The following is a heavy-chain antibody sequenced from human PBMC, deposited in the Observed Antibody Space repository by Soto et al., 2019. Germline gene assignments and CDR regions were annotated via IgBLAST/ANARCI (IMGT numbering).Heavy chain of an antibody. V-gene: IGHV3-15*01. D-gene: IGHD3-22*01. J-gene: IGHJ4*01. CDR1: GFSFSGYT. CDR3: TTDSHFTMKLVRFDY. CDR2: INGGGGTT. Sequence: GGSLRLSCAASGFSFSGYTMTWVRQAQGKGLEWISGINGGGGTTDFAAPVKGRFAISRDDSRNMVYFQMNSLEIEDTAVYYCTTDSHFTMKLVRFDYWGLGTLVTVSS.